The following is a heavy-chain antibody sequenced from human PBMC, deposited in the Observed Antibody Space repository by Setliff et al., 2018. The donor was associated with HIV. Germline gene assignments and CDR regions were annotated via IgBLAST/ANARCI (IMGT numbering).Heavy chain of an antibody. D-gene: IGHD2-2*02. J-gene: IGHJ5*02. Sequence: SETLSLTCTVSGGSISSGSYYWSWIRQPAGKGLEWIGRIYTSGSTNYNPSLKSRVTISVDPSKNQLSLSLTSVTASDTAVYYCARYTSKVDWFDPWGQGTLVTVSS. CDR1: GGSISSGSYY. CDR2: IYTSGST. V-gene: IGHV4-61*02. CDR3: ARYTSKVDWFDP.